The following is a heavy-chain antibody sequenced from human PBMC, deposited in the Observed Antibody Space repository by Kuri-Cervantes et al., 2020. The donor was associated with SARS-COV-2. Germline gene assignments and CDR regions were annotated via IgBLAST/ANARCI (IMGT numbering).Heavy chain of an antibody. CDR3: ARGDRWLQFFFFDY. CDR1: GASISNGSYY. J-gene: IGHJ4*02. V-gene: IGHV4-61*02. CDR2: FYTTERI. Sequence: SCTVSGASISNGSYYWSWIRQPAGKGLEWIGRFYTTERINYNPSLKSRVTISVDTSKNQFSLKLSSVTAADTAVYYCARGDRWLQFFFFDYWGQGTLVTVSS. D-gene: IGHD5-24*01.